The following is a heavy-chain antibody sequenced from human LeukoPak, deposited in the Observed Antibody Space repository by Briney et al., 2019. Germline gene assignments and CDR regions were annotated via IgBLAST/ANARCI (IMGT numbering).Heavy chain of an antibody. CDR3: ARDPLSDCSGGSCYWGAKDY. CDR1: GFNFSYYA. J-gene: IGHJ4*02. D-gene: IGHD2-15*01. V-gene: IGHV3-33*01. Sequence: GGSLRLSCTASGFNFSYYAMHWVRQAPGKGLAWVALIWFDGSNEYYEDSVKGRFTISRDNAKNSLYLQMNSLRAEDAAVYYCARDPLSDCSGGSCYWGAKDYWGQGTLVTVSS. CDR2: IWFDGSNE.